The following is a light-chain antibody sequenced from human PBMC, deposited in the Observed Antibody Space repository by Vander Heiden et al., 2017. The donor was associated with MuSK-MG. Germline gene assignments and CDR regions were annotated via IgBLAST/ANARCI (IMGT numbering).Light chain of an antibody. CDR1: QGISNY. CDR2: AAS. CDR3: QKYNSAL. J-gene: IGKJ5*01. V-gene: IGKV1-27*01. Sequence: DIQMTQSPSSLSASVGDRVTITCRASQGISNYLAWYQQKPGKVPKLLIYAASTLQSGVPSRFSGSGSGTDFTLTISSLQPEDVATYYCQKYNSALFGQETRLGIK.